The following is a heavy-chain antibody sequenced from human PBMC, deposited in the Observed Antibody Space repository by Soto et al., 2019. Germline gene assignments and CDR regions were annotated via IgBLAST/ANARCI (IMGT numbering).Heavy chain of an antibody. J-gene: IGHJ4*02. CDR1: GFTFSSYG. CDR3: ASSGKPGYSSGWYYFDY. CDR2: IWYDGSNK. D-gene: IGHD6-19*01. V-gene: IGHV3-33*01. Sequence: HPGGSLRLSCAASGFTFSSYGRHWVRQAPGKGLEWVAVIWYDGSNKYYADSVKGRFTISRDNSKNTLYLQMNSLRAEDTAVYYCASSGKPGYSSGWYYFDYWGQGTLVTVSS.